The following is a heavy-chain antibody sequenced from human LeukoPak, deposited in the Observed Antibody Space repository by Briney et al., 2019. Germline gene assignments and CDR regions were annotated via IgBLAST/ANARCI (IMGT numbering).Heavy chain of an antibody. CDR3: ARDLRYSSGWTTIQKAYYYYGMDV. CDR1: GFTFSSYW. D-gene: IGHD6-19*01. Sequence: PGGSLRLSCAASGFTFSSYWMSWVRQAPGKGLEWVANIKQDGSEKYYVDSVKGRFTISRDNAKNSLYLQMNSLRAEDTAVYYCARDLRYSSGWTTIQKAYYYYGMDVWGQGTTVTVSS. V-gene: IGHV3-7*01. CDR2: IKQDGSEK. J-gene: IGHJ6*02.